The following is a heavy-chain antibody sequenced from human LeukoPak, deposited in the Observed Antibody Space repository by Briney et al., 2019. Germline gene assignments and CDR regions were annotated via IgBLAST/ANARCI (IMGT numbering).Heavy chain of an antibody. D-gene: IGHD6-13*01. Sequence: SETLSLTCTVSGGSISIYYWSWIRQPPGKGPEWIGYIYYSGSTNYNPSLKSRVTISVDTSKNQFSLKLSSVTAADTAVYYCAREGQQLGDYDYWGQGTLVTVSS. CDR3: AREGQQLGDYDY. CDR1: GGSISIYY. CDR2: IYYSGST. V-gene: IGHV4-59*01. J-gene: IGHJ4*02.